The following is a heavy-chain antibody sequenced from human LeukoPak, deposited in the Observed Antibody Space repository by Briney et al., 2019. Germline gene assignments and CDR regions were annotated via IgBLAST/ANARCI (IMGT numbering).Heavy chain of an antibody. V-gene: IGHV4-59*08. CDR2: IYYSGST. J-gene: IGHJ4*02. CDR1: GGSINSYY. CDR3: ASIPNDYNGTLNFDY. Sequence: SETLSLTCTVSGGSINSYYWNWIRQSPGKGLEWIGYIYYSGSTNYNPSLKSRVTMSVDTSKNQFSLKLSSVTAADTAVYYCASIPNDYNGTLNFDYWGQGTLVTVSS. D-gene: IGHD4-11*01.